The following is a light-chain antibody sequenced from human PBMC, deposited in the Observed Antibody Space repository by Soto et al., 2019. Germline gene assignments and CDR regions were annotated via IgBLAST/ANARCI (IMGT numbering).Light chain of an antibody. J-gene: IGKJ2*01. CDR1: QSVGASY. CDR2: GAS. CDR3: QKYGGPPYT. V-gene: IGKV3-20*01. Sequence: EIVLTQSPGTLALSPEDRATLSCRASQSVGASYLAWYQQKLGQAPRLLIFGASNRATGVAARFIGSGSGTDFTLTITRLEPEDFAVYFCQKYGGPPYTFGQGTKLEIK.